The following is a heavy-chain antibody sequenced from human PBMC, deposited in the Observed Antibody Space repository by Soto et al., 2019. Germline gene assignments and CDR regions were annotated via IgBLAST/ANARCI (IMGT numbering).Heavy chain of an antibody. CDR1: GFTFSSYW. D-gene: IGHD2-2*01. V-gene: IGHV3-74*01. Sequence: HPGGSLRLSCAASGFTFSSYWMHWVRQAPGKGLVWVSRINSDGSSTAYADSVKGRFTISRDSAKNTVYLQMNSLKVEDTAVYYCARSSSYAVDYWGLGTLVTVSS. J-gene: IGHJ4*02. CDR3: ARSSSYAVDY. CDR2: INSDGSST.